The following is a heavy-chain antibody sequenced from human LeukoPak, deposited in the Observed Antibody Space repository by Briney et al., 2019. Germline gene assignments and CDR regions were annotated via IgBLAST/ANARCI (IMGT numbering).Heavy chain of an antibody. CDR2: IIPIFGTA. CDR1: GGTFSSYA. CDR3: AKDGCYTGPCYFDY. D-gene: IGHD2-8*01. J-gene: IGHJ4*02. V-gene: IGHV1-69*01. Sequence: SVKVSCKASGGTFSSYAISWVRQAPGQGLEWMGGIIPIFGTANYAQKFQGRVTITADESTSTAYMELSSLRAEDMALYYCAKDGCYTGPCYFDYWGQGTLVTVPS.